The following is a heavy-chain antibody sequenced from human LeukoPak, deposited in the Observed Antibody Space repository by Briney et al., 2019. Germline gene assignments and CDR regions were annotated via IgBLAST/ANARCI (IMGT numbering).Heavy chain of an antibody. CDR2: ISSSSSYI. J-gene: IGHJ4*02. CDR1: GFTFSIYS. CDR3: ARDTPHDY. Sequence: PGGPLRLSCAASGFTFSIYSMNWVRQAPGKGLECVSSISSSSSYIYYADSVKGRFTISRDNAKNSLYLQMNSLRAEDTAVYYCARDTPHDYWGQGTLVTVSS. V-gene: IGHV3-21*01.